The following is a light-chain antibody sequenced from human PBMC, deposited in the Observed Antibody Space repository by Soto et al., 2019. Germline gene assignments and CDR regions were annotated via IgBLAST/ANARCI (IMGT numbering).Light chain of an antibody. CDR1: SSNICNNY. J-gene: IGLJ1*01. CDR2: DNN. V-gene: IGLV1-51*01. CDR3: GTWDSSLSAYV. Sequence: QSVLTQPPSVSAAPGQKVTISCSGSSSNICNNYVSWYQQVPGTAPKLLIYDNNKRPSGIPDRFSGSKSGTSATLGITGLQTGDEADYYCGTWDSSLSAYVFGTGTKLTVL.